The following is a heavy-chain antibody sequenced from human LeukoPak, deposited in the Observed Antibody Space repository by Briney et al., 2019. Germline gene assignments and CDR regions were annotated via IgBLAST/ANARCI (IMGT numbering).Heavy chain of an antibody. D-gene: IGHD3-22*01. V-gene: IGHV3-21*01. CDR1: GFTFSSYG. CDR3: ARDHFADYYDSSGYFSRYYFDY. CDR2: ISSSSSYI. J-gene: IGHJ4*02. Sequence: GGSLRLSCAASGFTFSSYGMHWVRQAPGKGLEWVSSISSSSSYIYYADSVKGRFTISRDNAKNSLYLQMNSLRAEDTAVYYCARDHFADYYDSSGYFSRYYFDYWGQGTLVTVSS.